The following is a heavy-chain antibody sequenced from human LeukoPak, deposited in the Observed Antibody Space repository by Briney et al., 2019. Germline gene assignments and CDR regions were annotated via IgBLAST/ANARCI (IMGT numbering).Heavy chain of an antibody. V-gene: IGHV4-59*01. CDR1: GGSISPYH. J-gene: IGHJ4*02. D-gene: IGHD2-2*01. Sequence: SETLSLTCAVSGGSISPYHWIWIRQPPGKGLEWIGEVDYSGRTNYNPSLKSRVTTSLDTSKNQISLKLSSVTAADTAVYYCARPQTMGSSSPLGYWGQGTLVTVSS. CDR3: ARPQTMGSSSPLGY. CDR2: VDYSGRT.